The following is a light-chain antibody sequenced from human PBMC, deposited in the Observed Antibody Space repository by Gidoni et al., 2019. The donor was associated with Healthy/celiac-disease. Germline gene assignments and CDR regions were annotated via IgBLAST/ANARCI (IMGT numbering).Light chain of an antibody. CDR2: AAS. V-gene: IGKV1-39*01. J-gene: IGKJ1*01. CDR1: HSISSS. Sequence: IQLTPSPSSLSASVGDRVTIASRASHSISSSFNWYQQKPGKAPKLLIYAASSMQSGVPSRFSGSGSGTDFTLTISSLQPEDVATYYCQQRYSTPRTFGQGTKVEIK. CDR3: QQRYSTPRT.